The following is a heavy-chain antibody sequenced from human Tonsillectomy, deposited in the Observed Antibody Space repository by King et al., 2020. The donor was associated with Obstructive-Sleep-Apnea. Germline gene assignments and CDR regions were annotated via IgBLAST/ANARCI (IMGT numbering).Heavy chain of an antibody. CDR1: GGSISSSSYY. CDR3: ARDPSITVFGVVTPGYNWFDP. J-gene: IGHJ5*02. D-gene: IGHD3-3*01. Sequence: LQLQESGPGLVKPSETLSLTCTVSGGSISSSSYYWGWIRQPPGKGLEWIGNIYYGGNTYYNPSLKSRVTISVDTSKNQFSLTLSPVTAADTAVYYCARDPSITVFGVVTPGYNWFDPWGQGTLVTVSS. V-gene: IGHV4-39*07. CDR2: IYYGGNT.